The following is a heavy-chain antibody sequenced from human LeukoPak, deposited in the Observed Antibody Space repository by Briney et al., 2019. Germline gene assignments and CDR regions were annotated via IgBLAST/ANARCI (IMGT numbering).Heavy chain of an antibody. CDR2: ISAYNGNT. D-gene: IGHD1-1*01. J-gene: IGHJ4*02. CDR3: AREGAVQYYFDY. CDR1: DYIFTNYA. V-gene: IGHV1-18*01. Sequence: ASVKVSCKASDYIFTNYAITWVRQAPGQGLEWMGWISAYNGNTNYAQKLQGRVTMTTDTSTSTAYMELRSLRSDDTAVYYCAREGAVQYYFDYWGQGTLVTVSS.